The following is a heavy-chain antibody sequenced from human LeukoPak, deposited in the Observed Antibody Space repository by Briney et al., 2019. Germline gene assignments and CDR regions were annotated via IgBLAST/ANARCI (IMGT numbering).Heavy chain of an antibody. D-gene: IGHD5-18*01. J-gene: IGHJ4*02. CDR2: ISTAGDT. CDR3: ARDSGLGGYSFDS. V-gene: IGHV3-13*04. CDR1: GFIFTSYD. Sequence: GGSLRLSCAASGFIFTSYDMHWVRQTPGKGLEWASGISTAGDTYYQDSVKGRFSISRENAKNSLYLQMNSLRAGDTAVYYCARDSGLGGYSFDSWGQGALVSVSS.